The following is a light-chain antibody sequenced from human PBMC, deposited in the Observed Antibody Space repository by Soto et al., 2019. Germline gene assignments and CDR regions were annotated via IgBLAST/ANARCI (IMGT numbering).Light chain of an antibody. Sequence: EIVLTQSPATLSLSPGERATLSCRASQSVSSYLAWYQQKPGQAPRLLIYDASNRATGIPARFSGSGSGTDFTLTISSLEPEDFAVYYCQQRSNWLFTFGGGTHVEIK. CDR2: DAS. V-gene: IGKV3-11*01. CDR1: QSVSSY. CDR3: QQRSNWLFT. J-gene: IGKJ4*01.